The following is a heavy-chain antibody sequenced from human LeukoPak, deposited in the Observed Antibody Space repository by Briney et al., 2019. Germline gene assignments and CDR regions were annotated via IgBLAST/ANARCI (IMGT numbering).Heavy chain of an antibody. D-gene: IGHD6-13*01. J-gene: IGHJ4*02. Sequence: ASAKVSCKASGYTFTSYAMHWVRQAPGQRLEWMGWINAGNGNTKYSQKFQGRVTITRDTSASTAYMELSSLRSEDTAVYYCAREDPAAAGWDYWGQGTLVTVSS. CDR2: INAGNGNT. V-gene: IGHV1-3*01. CDR1: GYTFTSYA. CDR3: AREDPAAAGWDY.